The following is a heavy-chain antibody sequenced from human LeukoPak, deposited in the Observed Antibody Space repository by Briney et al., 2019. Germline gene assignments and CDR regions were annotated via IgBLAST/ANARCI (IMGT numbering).Heavy chain of an antibody. CDR3: ARGGSVWESHRYSSFDS. V-gene: IGHV3-33*01. CDR2: IWYDGSKE. Sequence: PGRSLRLSCAASRFTFSTYGMHWVRQAPGKGLEWVAVIWYDGSKEYYVDSVKGRFTISRDNSKNTLYLQMNSLRAEDTAVYYCARGGSVWESHRYSSFDSWGQGTLVTVSS. J-gene: IGHJ4*02. D-gene: IGHD3-16*02. CDR1: RFTFSTYG.